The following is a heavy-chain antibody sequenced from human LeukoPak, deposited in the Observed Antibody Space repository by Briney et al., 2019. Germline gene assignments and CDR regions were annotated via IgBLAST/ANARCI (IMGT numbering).Heavy chain of an antibody. D-gene: IGHD3-10*01. CDR2: IYYSGST. Sequence: SETLSLTCTVSGGSISSSSYYWGWIRQPPGKGLEWIGRIYYSGSTYYNPSLKSRVTISVDTSKNQFSLKLSSVTAADTAVYYCAREGTYYGSGSRNDWFDPWGQGTLVTVSS. J-gene: IGHJ5*02. V-gene: IGHV4-39*07. CDR1: GGSISSSSYY. CDR3: AREGTYYGSGSRNDWFDP.